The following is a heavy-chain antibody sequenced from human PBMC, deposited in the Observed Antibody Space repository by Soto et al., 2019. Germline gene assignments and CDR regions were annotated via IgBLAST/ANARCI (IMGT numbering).Heavy chain of an antibody. CDR3: ASIAAAGTVPHLDY. D-gene: IGHD6-13*01. V-gene: IGHV3-23*01. Sequence: EVQLLESGGGLVQPGGSLRLSCAASGFTFSSYAMSWVRQAPGKGLEWVSAISGSGGSTYYADSVKGRFTISRDNSKNTLYLQMNSMRAEDTAVYYCASIAAAGTVPHLDYWGQGTLVTVSS. J-gene: IGHJ4*02. CDR2: ISGSGGST. CDR1: GFTFSSYA.